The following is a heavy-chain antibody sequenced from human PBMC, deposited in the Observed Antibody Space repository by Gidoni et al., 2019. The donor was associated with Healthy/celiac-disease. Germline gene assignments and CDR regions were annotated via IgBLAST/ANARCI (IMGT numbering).Heavy chain of an antibody. CDR3: ARDGGATRGPFDY. CDR1: GFTFSSYG. CDR2: IWYDGSNK. J-gene: IGHJ4*02. V-gene: IGHV3-33*01. D-gene: IGHD1-26*01. Sequence: QVQLVESGGGVVQPGRSLRLSCAASGFTFSSYGMHWVRQAPGKGLEWVAVIWYDGSNKYYADSVKGRFTISRDNSKNTLYLQMNSLRAEDTAVYYCARDGGATRGPFDYWGQGTLVTVSS.